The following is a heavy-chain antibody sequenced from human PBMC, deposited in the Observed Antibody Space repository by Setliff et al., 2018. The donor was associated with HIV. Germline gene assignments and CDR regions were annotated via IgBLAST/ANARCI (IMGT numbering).Heavy chain of an antibody. V-gene: IGHV4-59*01. CDR2: IYYSGST. CDR3: ARDAGGSVGNYYFDY. D-gene: IGHD2-15*01. CDR1: GGSISSYY. J-gene: IGHJ4*02. Sequence: LSLTCIVSGGSISSYYWSWIRQPPGKGLEWIGYIYYSGSTNYNPSLKNRVTISIDTSKKQFSLNLSSVIAADTAVYYCARDAGGSVGNYYFDYWGQGTLVTVPQ.